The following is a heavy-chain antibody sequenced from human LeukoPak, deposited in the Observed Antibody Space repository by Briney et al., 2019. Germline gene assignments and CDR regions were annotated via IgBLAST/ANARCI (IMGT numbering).Heavy chain of an antibody. V-gene: IGHV3-23*01. CDR3: ATGEFYFDF. Sequence: QTGGSLRLSCAASGFTVSSNYMSWVRQAPGKGLEWVSTISDSGHSTSYADSVKGRFTISRDNSKNTLYLQMNSLRAEDTALYYCATGEFYFDFWGQGTLVTVSS. CDR2: ISDSGHST. CDR1: GFTVSSNY. D-gene: IGHD3-16*01. J-gene: IGHJ4*02.